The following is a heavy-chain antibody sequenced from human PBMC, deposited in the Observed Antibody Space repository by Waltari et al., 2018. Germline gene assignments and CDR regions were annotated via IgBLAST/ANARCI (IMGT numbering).Heavy chain of an antibody. J-gene: IGHJ4*02. CDR2: INHSGST. V-gene: IGHV4-34*01. CDR1: GGSFSGYY. D-gene: IGHD1-7*01. Sequence: QVQLQQWGAGLLKPSETLSLTCAVYGGSFSGYYWSWIRQPPGKGLEWIGEINHSGSTNYNPALKRRVTISVDTSKNQFSLKLSSVTAADTAVYYCARARRTGTTRGPDYWGQGTLVTVSS. CDR3: ARARRTGTTRGPDY.